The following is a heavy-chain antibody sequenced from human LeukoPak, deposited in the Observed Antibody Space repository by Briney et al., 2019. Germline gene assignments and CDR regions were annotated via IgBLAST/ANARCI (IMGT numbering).Heavy chain of an antibody. CDR1: GFTFSSYS. D-gene: IGHD4-17*01. CDR2: ISSSSSTI. V-gene: IGHV3-48*01. Sequence: GGSLRLSCAASGFTFSSYSMNWVRQAPGKGLEWVSYISSSSSTIYYADSVKGRFTISGDNSKNTLYLQMNSLRAEDTAVHYCAKRGYGDYARGAFDIWGQGTMVTVSS. CDR3: AKRGYGDYARGAFDI. J-gene: IGHJ3*02.